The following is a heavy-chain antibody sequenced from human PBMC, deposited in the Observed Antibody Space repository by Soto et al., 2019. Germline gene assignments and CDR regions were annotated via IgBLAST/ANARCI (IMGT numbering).Heavy chain of an antibody. CDR1: GYTFSGHY. CDR2: INPNSGVT. V-gene: IGHV1-2*02. CDR3: ARDSYYDMLTGYSKNAFDI. Sequence: QVHLVQYGAEVKKPGASVKVACTASGYTFSGHYIHWGRQAHGQGVELMGLINPNSGVTNYAQKFQARVTVTRDTYIRPGYMELTRLRSDDKAVYYCARDSYYDMLTGYSKNAFDILGQGTMVTVSS. J-gene: IGHJ3*02. D-gene: IGHD3-9*01.